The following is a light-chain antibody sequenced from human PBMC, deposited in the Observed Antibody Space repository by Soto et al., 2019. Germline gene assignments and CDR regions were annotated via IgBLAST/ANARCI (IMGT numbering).Light chain of an antibody. CDR2: GTF. Sequence: IQVTQSPASLSASVGDRVSITCRARQDLKPYLAWSQQKQGKATQVLISGTFTLQSGVPSRCNGSGYGTDFTLNISRLQPGAFATYYCQHLKNYPPITCGPGTK. CDR1: QDLKPY. V-gene: IGKV1-9*01. CDR3: QHLKNYPPIT. J-gene: IGKJ3*01.